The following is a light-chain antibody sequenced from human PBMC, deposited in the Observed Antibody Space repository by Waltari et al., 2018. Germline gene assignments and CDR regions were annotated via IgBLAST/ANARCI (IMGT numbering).Light chain of an antibody. V-gene: IGLV3-21*03. CDR2: DDS. Sequence: SYVLTQSPSVSVAPGKTARITCGGNNIGSKGVHWYQQKPGQAPVLVVYDDSDRPSGIPERFSGANSGNTATLTISRVEAGDEADYYCQVWGSSTDHVVFGGGTKLTVL. J-gene: IGLJ2*01. CDR3: QVWGSSTDHVV. CDR1: NIGSKG.